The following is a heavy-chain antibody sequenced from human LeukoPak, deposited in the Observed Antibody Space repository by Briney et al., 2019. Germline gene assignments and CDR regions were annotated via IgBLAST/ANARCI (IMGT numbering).Heavy chain of an antibody. CDR1: GGSISSYY. CDR3: ARGADGSGYYSIFYFDY. Sequence: PSETLSLTGTVSGGSISSYYWNWIRQPPGKGLEWLGYIYYSGSTNYNPSLKSRVTISVDTSKNQFSLKLSSVTAADTAVYYCARGADGSGYYSIFYFDYWGQGTLVTVSS. D-gene: IGHD3-22*01. V-gene: IGHV4-59*01. CDR2: IYYSGST. J-gene: IGHJ4*02.